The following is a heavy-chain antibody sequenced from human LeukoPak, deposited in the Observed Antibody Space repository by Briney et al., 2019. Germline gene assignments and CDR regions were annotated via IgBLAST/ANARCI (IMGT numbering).Heavy chain of an antibody. CDR3: ARVNINNWHSCDY. J-gene: IGHJ4*02. D-gene: IGHD1-1*01. V-gene: IGHV4-4*02. CDR1: GGSISSNNW. Sequence: SETLSLTCAVSGGSISSNNWWGWVRQPPGKGLEWIGEIYHSGSPNYNPSLKSRVTISVGKSRNHFSLNLSSVTAADTAVYYCARVNINNWHSCDYWGQGTLVSVSS. CDR2: IYHSGSP.